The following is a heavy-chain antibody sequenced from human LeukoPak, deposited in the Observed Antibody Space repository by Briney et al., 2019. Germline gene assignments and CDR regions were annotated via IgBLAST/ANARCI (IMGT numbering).Heavy chain of an antibody. D-gene: IGHD3-22*01. J-gene: IGHJ4*02. CDR3: ARRARDDGSGFSYYFDY. CDR2: IGGTISGT. CDR1: GFTVSSKF. Sequence: GGSLRLSCAASGFTVSSKFMTWFRQAPGKGLEWVSAIGGTISGTYYADSVKGRFTISRDNSKNTLYLQMNSLRAEDAAVYYCARRARDDGSGFSYYFDYWGQGTLVTVSS. V-gene: IGHV3-23*01.